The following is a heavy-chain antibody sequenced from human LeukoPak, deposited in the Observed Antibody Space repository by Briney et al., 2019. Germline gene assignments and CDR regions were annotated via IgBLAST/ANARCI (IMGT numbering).Heavy chain of an antibody. CDR3: ARGAHYYDSSGYYWFDY. CDR2: ISAYNGNT. D-gene: IGHD3-22*01. J-gene: IGHJ4*02. Sequence: ASVKVSCKASGYTFTSYGISWVRQAPGQGLEWMGWISAYNGNTNYAQKLQGRVTMTIDTSTSTAYMELRSLRSDDTAVYYCARGAHYYDSSGYYWFDYWGQGTLVTVSS. V-gene: IGHV1-18*01. CDR1: GYTFTSYG.